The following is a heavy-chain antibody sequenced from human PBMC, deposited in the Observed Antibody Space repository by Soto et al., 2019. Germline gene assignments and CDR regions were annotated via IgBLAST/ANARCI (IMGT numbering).Heavy chain of an antibody. V-gene: IGHV3-23*01. CDR2: ISPNGQGI. CDR1: GFTEIGSG. Sequence: HGWCLRLSGGDAGFTEIGSGVIWVRQAPGKGLEWVSAISPNGQGIWYADSVKGRFTISRDISRNTVFLQMDSLRAEDTAVYYCAKDRQYPRDYFHYWGQGTLVTVSS. J-gene: IGHJ4*02. D-gene: IGHD4-4*01. CDR3: AKDRQYPRDYFHY.